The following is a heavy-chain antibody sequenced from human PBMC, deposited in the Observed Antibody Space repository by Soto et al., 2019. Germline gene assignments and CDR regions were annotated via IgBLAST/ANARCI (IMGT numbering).Heavy chain of an antibody. Sequence: GESLKISCKGSGYSFTSYWIGWVRQMPGKGLEWMGIIYPGDSDTRYSPSFQDQVTISADKSISTAYLQWSSLKASDTAMYYCARSSRVYYYGMDVWGQGTTVTVSS. CDR3: ARSSRVYYYGMDV. J-gene: IGHJ6*02. CDR1: GYSFTSYW. CDR2: IYPGDSDT. V-gene: IGHV5-51*01.